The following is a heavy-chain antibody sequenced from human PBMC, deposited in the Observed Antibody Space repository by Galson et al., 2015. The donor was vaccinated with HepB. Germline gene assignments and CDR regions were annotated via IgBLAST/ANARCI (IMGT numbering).Heavy chain of an antibody. CDR3: VRDASCSGGSCYCDY. CDR2: ISSSSTTI. V-gene: IGHV3-48*04. J-gene: IGHJ4*02. Sequence: SLRLSCAASGFTFSSYNMNWVRQAPGKGLEWVSYISSSSTTIYYADSVKGRFTISRDNAKNSLFLQMNSLRAEDTAVYYCVRDASCSGGSCYCDYWGQGTLVPVSS. CDR1: GFTFSSYN. D-gene: IGHD2-15*01.